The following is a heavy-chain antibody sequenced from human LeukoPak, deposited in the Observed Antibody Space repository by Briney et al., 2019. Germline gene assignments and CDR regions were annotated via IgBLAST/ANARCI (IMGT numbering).Heavy chain of an antibody. Sequence: NPSETLSLTCTVSGGSISSGDYYWSWIRQPPGKGLEWIGYIYYSGSTYYNPSLKSRVTISVDTSKNQFSLTLSSVTAADTAVYYCASEDSSSSYFDYWGQGTLVTVSS. D-gene: IGHD6-6*01. J-gene: IGHJ4*02. CDR1: GGSISSGDYY. CDR2: IYYSGST. CDR3: ASEDSSSSYFDY. V-gene: IGHV4-30-4*08.